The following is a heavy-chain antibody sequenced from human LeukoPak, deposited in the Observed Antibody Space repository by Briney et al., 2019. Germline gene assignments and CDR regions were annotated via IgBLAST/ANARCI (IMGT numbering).Heavy chain of an antibody. CDR2: IDHSESA. V-gene: IGHV4-34*01. CDR3: ARRYSSGFYYFDY. CDR1: GGSFSGYY. J-gene: IGHJ4*02. Sequence: PSETLSLTCSVYGGSFSGYYWTWIRQPPANGQAWIGEIDHSESANHSPSLKSRLTMSVDTSKSQFSLRLNSVTAADTATYCCARRYSSGFYYFDYWGQGALVTVSS. D-gene: IGHD6-19*01.